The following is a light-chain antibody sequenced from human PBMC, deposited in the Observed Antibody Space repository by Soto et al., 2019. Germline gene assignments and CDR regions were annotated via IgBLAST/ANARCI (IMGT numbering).Light chain of an antibody. CDR1: QSVSSSY. V-gene: IGKV3-20*01. Sequence: EIVLTQSPVTLSLSPWGRATLSCRASQSVSSSYVAWYQQKPGQAPRLLIYGASSRATGIPDRFSGSGSGTDFTLTISRLEPEDFAVYYCQQYGSSPTWTFGQGTKVDIK. CDR2: GAS. CDR3: QQYGSSPTWT. J-gene: IGKJ1*01.